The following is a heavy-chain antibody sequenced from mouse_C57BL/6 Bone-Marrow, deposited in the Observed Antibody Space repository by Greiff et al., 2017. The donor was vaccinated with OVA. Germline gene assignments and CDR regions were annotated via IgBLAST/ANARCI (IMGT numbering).Heavy chain of an antibody. V-gene: IGHV1-81*01. CDR2: IYPRSGNT. J-gene: IGHJ4*01. D-gene: IGHD2-5*01. Sequence: QVQLQQSGAELARPGASVKLSCKASGYTFTSYGISWVKQRTGQSLEWIGEIYPRSGNTYYNEKFKGKATLTADKSSSTAYMELRSLTSEDSAVYFCARTKYSNYDYAMDYWGQGTSVTVSS. CDR3: ARTKYSNYDYAMDY. CDR1: GYTFTSYG.